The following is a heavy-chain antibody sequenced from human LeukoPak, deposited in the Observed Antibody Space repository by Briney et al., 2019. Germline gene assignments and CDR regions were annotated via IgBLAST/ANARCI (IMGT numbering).Heavy chain of an antibody. CDR1: GFTFSSYA. CDR2: ISYDGSNK. Sequence: GGSLRLSCAASGFTFSSYAMHWVRQAPGKGLEWVAVISYDGSNKYYADSVKGRFTISRDNSKNTLYLQMNSLRAEDTAVYYCARASVVPAANSYYYYMDVWGKGTTVTVSS. V-gene: IGHV3-30*04. D-gene: IGHD2-2*01. CDR3: ARASVVPAANSYYYYMDV. J-gene: IGHJ6*03.